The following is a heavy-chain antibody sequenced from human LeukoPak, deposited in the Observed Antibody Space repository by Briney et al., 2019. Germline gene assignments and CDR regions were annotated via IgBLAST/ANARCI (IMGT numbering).Heavy chain of an antibody. CDR1: GFTFSSYS. Sequence: PGGSLRLSCAASGFTFSSYSMNWVRQAPGKGLEWVSSISGSSSVKYYADSVKGRFTISRDNAKNSLYQQMNSLRAEDTAVYYCARDPYGDAYWGQGTLVTVSS. D-gene: IGHD4-17*01. CDR3: ARDPYGDAY. V-gene: IGHV3-21*01. CDR2: ISGSSSVK. J-gene: IGHJ4*02.